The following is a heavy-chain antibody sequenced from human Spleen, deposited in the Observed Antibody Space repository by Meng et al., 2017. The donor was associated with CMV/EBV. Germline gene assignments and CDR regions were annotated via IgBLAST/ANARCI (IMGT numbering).Heavy chain of an antibody. V-gene: IGHV3-49*04. Sequence: GESLKISCTASEFTFGDYAMSWVRQAPGKGLEWVGFIRSKAYGGTTEYAASVKGRFTISRDDSKSIAYLQMNSLKTEDTAVYYCTRAFWELGSPEYWGQGTLVTVSS. CDR3: TRAFWELGSPEY. D-gene: IGHD7-27*01. J-gene: IGHJ4*02. CDR2: IRSKAYGGTT. CDR1: EFTFGDYA.